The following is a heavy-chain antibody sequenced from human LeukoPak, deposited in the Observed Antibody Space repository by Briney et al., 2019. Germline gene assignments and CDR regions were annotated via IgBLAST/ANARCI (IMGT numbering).Heavy chain of an antibody. CDR1: GGSISSGDYY. Sequence: PSETLSLTCTVSGGSISSGDYYWSWIRQPPGKGLEWIGYIYYSGSTCYNPSLKSRVTISVDTSKNQFSLKLSSVTAADTAVYYCARARTVTTYPLSSYYFDYWGQGTLVTVSS. CDR3: ARARTVTTYPLSSYYFDY. CDR2: IYYSGST. V-gene: IGHV4-30-4*01. J-gene: IGHJ4*02. D-gene: IGHD4-17*01.